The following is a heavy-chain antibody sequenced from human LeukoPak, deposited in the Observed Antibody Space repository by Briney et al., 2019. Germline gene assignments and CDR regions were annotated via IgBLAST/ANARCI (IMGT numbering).Heavy chain of an antibody. Sequence: GGSLRLSCAASGFTFSSYAMHWVRQAPGKGLECVSAISTNGVNTYYANSVKGRFTISRDNSKNTLYLQMGSLRAEDMAMYYCARGVTTAIDYWGQGTLVTVSS. CDR2: ISTNGVNT. J-gene: IGHJ4*02. CDR1: GFTFSSYA. CDR3: ARGVTTAIDY. V-gene: IGHV3-64*01. D-gene: IGHD4-17*01.